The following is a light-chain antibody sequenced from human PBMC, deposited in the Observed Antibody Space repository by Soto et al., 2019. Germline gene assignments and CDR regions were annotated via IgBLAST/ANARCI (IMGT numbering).Light chain of an antibody. V-gene: IGKV1-33*01. CDR2: DAS. CDR3: QQYHNLPLT. Sequence: DIQLTQSPSSLSGSVGDRVSITCQASQDISNHLNWYQQKPGKAPKLLIYDASKLETGVPSRFSGSGSGTDFTFSSNGLQPEDITTYYCQQYHNLPLTFGGGTKVDI. J-gene: IGKJ4*01. CDR1: QDISNH.